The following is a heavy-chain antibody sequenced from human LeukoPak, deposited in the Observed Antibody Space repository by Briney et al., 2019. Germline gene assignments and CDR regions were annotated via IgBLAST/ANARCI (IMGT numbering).Heavy chain of an antibody. D-gene: IGHD1-20*01. J-gene: IGHJ4*02. V-gene: IGHV4-59*08. CDR3: ARGYNYNFDY. Sequence: PSETLSLTCTVSGDSMSSYYWSWIRQPPGKGLEWIGYMYDRGNTTYNPSLKSRVTISEDTSKNQFSLKLSSVTAADTAVYYCARGYNYNFDYWGQGTLVTVSA. CDR1: GDSMSSYY. CDR2: MYDRGNT.